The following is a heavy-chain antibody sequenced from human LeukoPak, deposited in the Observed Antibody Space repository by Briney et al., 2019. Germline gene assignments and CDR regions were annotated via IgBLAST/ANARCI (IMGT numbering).Heavy chain of an antibody. CDR2: ISSSSSYI. Sequence: PGGSLRLSCAASGFTFNNYNMNWVRQAPGKGLEWVSSISSSSSYIYYADSVKGRFTISRDNAKNSLYLQMNSLRAEDTAVYYCARASHDYGDYSPDWFDPWGQGTLVTVSS. CDR3: ARASHDYGDYSPDWFDP. J-gene: IGHJ5*02. CDR1: GFTFNNYN. D-gene: IGHD4-17*01. V-gene: IGHV3-21*01.